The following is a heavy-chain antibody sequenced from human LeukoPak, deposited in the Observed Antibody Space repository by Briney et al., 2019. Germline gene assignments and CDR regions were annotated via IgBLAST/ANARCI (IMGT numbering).Heavy chain of an antibody. D-gene: IGHD6-13*01. V-gene: IGHV3-30*02. Sequence: GGSLRLSCATSGFTSSSSAMQWVRQAPGKGLEWVAFIRYDGSNKYYADSVKGRFTISRDNSKNTLYLQMNSLRAEDTAVYYCAKAEGSSSWYGFSRYYYYMDVWGKGTTVTVSS. J-gene: IGHJ6*03. CDR2: IRYDGSNK. CDR1: GFTSSSSA. CDR3: AKAEGSSSWYGFSRYYYYMDV.